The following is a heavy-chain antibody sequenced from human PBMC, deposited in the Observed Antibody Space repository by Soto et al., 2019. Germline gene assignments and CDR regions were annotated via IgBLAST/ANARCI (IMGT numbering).Heavy chain of an antibody. Sequence: GASVKVSCKTSGYTFTVNHMHWVRQAPGQGLEWMGWINVNSGGTNYAEKFQGRVTMTRDTSISTAYMELSRLTSDDTAVYYCARDRGGTGSLDAFDIWGQGTLVTVSS. CDR3: ARDRGGTGSLDAFDI. D-gene: IGHD6-19*01. CDR2: INVNSGGT. CDR1: GYTFTVNH. V-gene: IGHV1-2*02. J-gene: IGHJ3*02.